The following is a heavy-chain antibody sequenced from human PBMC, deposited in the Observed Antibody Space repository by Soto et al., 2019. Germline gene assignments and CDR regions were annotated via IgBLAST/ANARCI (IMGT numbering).Heavy chain of an antibody. Sequence: QVQLVESGGGVVQPGRSLRLSCAASGFIFSTYGMHWVRQVPGKGLEWVAVISYDASNKYYADSVKGRFTISRDNSKNTLYLQMNSLRADDTAVYYGAKPTVAGSNDLDYWVQGTLVTVSS. CDR1: GFIFSTYG. J-gene: IGHJ4*02. CDR2: ISYDASNK. D-gene: IGHD6-19*01. V-gene: IGHV3-30*18. CDR3: AKPTVAGSNDLDY.